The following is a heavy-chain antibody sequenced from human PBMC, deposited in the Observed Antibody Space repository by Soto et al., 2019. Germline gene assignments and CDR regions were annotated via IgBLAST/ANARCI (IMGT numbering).Heavy chain of an antibody. CDR2: TSIYNGHT. CDR1: GYTFTASG. CDR3: ARWDDYGASDQYHFDQ. J-gene: IGHJ4*02. D-gene: IGHD4-17*01. V-gene: IGHV1-18*01. Sequence: GASVKVSCTASGYTFTASGISWVRQAPGQGLEWMGWTSIYNGHTEYSPKFLGRVVMTTDTSADTAYLELKSLRPDDAALYYRARWDDYGASDQYHFDQWGQGTLVTVSS.